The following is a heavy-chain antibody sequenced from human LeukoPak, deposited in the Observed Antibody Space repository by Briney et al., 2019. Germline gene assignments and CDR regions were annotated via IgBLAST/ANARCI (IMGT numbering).Heavy chain of an antibody. J-gene: IGHJ4*02. CDR1: GYTFTSYG. CDR3: ARFTQPGGLRYFDWLLPHFDY. V-gene: IGHV1-18*01. Sequence: ASVKVSCKASGYTFTSYGISWVRQAPGQGLEWMGWISAYNGNTNYAQKLQGRVTMTTDTSTSTAYMELRSLRSDDTAVYYCARFTQPGGLRYFDWLLPHFDYWGQGTLVTVSS. CDR2: ISAYNGNT. D-gene: IGHD3-9*01.